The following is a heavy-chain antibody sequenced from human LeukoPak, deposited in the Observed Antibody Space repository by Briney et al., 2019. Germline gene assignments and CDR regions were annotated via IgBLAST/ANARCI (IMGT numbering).Heavy chain of an antibody. CDR2: IWYDGSNK. CDR3: AEDLVWGY. Sequence: PGRSLRLSCAASGFTFSSYGMHWVRQAPGKGLEWVAVIWYDGSNKYYADSVKGRFTISRDNSKNTLYLQMNSLRAEDTGVYFFAEDLVWGYWGQGTLATVSS. D-gene: IGHD3-16*01. V-gene: IGHV3-33*06. J-gene: IGHJ4*02. CDR1: GFTFSSYG.